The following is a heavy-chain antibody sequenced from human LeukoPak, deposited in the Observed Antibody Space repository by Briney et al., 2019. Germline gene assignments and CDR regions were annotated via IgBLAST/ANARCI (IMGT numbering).Heavy chain of an antibody. V-gene: IGHV3-66*01. CDR2: IYSGGGT. CDR1: GFTVSSNY. Sequence: GGSLRLSCAASGFTVSSNYTSWVRQAPGKGLEWVSVIYSGGGTYYADSVKGRFTISRDNSKNTLFLQMNSLRAEDTAVYYCARELTTFYYDISGYYGHAFDIWGQGTMVTVSS. J-gene: IGHJ3*02. D-gene: IGHD3-22*01. CDR3: ARELTTFYYDISGYYGHAFDI.